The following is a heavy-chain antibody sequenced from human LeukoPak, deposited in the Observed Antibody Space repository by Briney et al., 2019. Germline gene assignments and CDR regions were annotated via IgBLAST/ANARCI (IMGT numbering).Heavy chain of an antibody. Sequence: GGSLRLSCAASGFTYSSYWMTWVRQTPGKGLEWVANIKQDGSEKYYVDSVKGRFTISRDNAKNSLYLQMNSLRAEDTAVYYCARDTGNHDYWGQGTLVTVSS. D-gene: IGHD2/OR15-2a*01. J-gene: IGHJ4*02. CDR2: IKQDGSEK. V-gene: IGHV3-7*01. CDR1: GFTYSSYW. CDR3: ARDTGNHDY.